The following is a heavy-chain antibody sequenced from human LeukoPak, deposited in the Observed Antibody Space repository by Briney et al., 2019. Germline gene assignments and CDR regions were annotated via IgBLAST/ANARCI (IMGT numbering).Heavy chain of an antibody. V-gene: IGHV1-2*02. Sequence: ASVKVSCKASGYTFTGYYMHWVRQAPGQGLEWMGWINPNSGGTNYAQKFQGRVTMTRDTSISTAYMELSRLRSDDTAVYYRASSEDITMIAEYRFDYWGQGTLVTVSS. CDR2: INPNSGGT. CDR1: GYTFTGYY. CDR3: ASSEDITMIAEYRFDY. D-gene: IGHD3-22*01. J-gene: IGHJ4*02.